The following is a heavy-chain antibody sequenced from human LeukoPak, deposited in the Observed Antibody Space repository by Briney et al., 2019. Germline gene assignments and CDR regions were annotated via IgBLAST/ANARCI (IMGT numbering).Heavy chain of an antibody. CDR2: ITPLNGDT. CDR1: GYTLTYRY. V-gene: IGHV1-45*02. Sequence: SVKVSCQASGYTLTYRYLHWVRQAPGQALEWMGWITPLNGDTSYTQKFQDRVTITRDRSVSTVYMELSSLRSEDTAMYYCATSVRGVSGYYYFDYWGQGTLVTVSS. CDR3: ATSVRGVSGYYYFDY. J-gene: IGHJ4*02. D-gene: IGHD3-22*01.